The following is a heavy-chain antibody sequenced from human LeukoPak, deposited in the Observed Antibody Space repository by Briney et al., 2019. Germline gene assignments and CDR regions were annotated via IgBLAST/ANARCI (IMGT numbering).Heavy chain of an antibody. D-gene: IGHD4-23*01. J-gene: IGHJ4*02. V-gene: IGHV3-23*01. CDR1: GFTFNTYA. Sequence: GGSLRLSCAASGFTFNTYAMSWVRQAPGKGLEWVSATTASGTSTNYAESVRGRFTISRDNSKNTLYLQMNSLRAEDTAVYYCAKDERAFRWQRPYFDFWGQGTLVTVSS. CDR2: TTASGTST. CDR3: AKDERAFRWQRPYFDF.